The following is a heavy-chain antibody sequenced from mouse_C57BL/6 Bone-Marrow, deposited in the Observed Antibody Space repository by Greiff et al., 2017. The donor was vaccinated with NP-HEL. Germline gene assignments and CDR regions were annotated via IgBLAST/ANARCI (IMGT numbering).Heavy chain of an antibody. J-gene: IGHJ4*01. CDR3: ARDHYGSRWAMDY. V-gene: IGHV5-16*01. CDR1: GFTFSDYY. Sequence: EVKVVESEGGLVQPGRSMKLSCTASGFTFSDYYMAWVRQVPEKGLEWVANINYDGSSTYYLDSLKSRFIISRDNAKNILYLQMSSLKSEDTATYYCARDHYGSRWAMDYWGQGTSVTVSS. D-gene: IGHD1-1*01. CDR2: INYDGSST.